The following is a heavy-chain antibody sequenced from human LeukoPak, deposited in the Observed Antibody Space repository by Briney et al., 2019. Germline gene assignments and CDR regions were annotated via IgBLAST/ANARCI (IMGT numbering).Heavy chain of an antibody. CDR3: ARFNYDSKYYDY. CDR1: SFTFSDYW. Sequence: GGSLRLSCVASSFTFSDYWMHWVRQAQGKGLVWVSRINSDGSSTNYADSVKGRFTISRDNAKNTLYLQMNSLRAEDTAVYYCARFNYDSKYYDYWGQGTLVTVS. V-gene: IGHV3-74*01. CDR2: INSDGSST. J-gene: IGHJ4*02. D-gene: IGHD3-16*01.